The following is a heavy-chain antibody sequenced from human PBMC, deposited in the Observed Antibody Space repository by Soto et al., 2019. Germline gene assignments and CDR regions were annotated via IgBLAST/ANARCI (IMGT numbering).Heavy chain of an antibody. CDR1: GGTFSSYT. D-gene: IGHD6-19*01. CDR2: IIPILGIA. V-gene: IGHV1-69*02. Sequence: QVQLVQSGAEVKKPGSSVKVSCKASGGTFSSYTISWVRQAPGQGLEWMGRIIPILGIANYAPKFQGRVTITADKSTSTDYMELSSLRSEDTAVYYCARGSGWTVAGRDFDYWGQGTLVTVSS. J-gene: IGHJ4*02. CDR3: ARGSGWTVAGRDFDY.